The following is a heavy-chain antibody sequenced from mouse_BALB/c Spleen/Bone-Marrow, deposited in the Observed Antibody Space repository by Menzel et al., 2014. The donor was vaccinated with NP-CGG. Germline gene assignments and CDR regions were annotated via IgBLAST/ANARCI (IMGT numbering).Heavy chain of an antibody. Sequence: VKLQESGAELVRPGASVKLSCKASGYTFTNYWINWVKQRPGQDLEWIGNIYPSDSYTNYNQKFKDKATLTVDKSSSTAYMQLSSPTSEDSAVYYCTRWLPYAMDYWGQGTSVTVSS. V-gene: IGHV1-69*02. CDR2: IYPSDSYT. CDR1: GYTFTNYW. CDR3: TRWLPYAMDY. D-gene: IGHD2-2*01. J-gene: IGHJ4*01.